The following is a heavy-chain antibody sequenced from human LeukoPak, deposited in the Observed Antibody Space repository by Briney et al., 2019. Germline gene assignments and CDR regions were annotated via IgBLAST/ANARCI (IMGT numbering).Heavy chain of an antibody. D-gene: IGHD3-10*01. V-gene: IGHV1-69*13. CDR3: ARGSPGMHVHYYGMDV. Sequence: SVKVSCKASGGTFSSYAISWVRQAPGQGLEWMGGIIPIFGTANYAQKFQGRVTITADESTSTAYMELSSLRSEDTAVYYCARGSPGMHVHYYGMDVWGQGTTVTVSS. CDR2: IIPIFGTA. J-gene: IGHJ6*02. CDR1: GGTFSSYA.